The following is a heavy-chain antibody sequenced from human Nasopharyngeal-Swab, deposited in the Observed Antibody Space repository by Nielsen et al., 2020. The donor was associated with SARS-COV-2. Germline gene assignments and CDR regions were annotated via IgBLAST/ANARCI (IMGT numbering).Heavy chain of an antibody. CDR1: GYTFTSYG. Sequence: ASVKVSCKASGYTFTSYGISWVRQAPGQGLEWMGWISAYNGNTNYAQKLQGRVTMTRDTSISTAYMELSRLRSDDTAVYYCARDSVFSIFGVVSSDYWGQGTLVTVSS. CDR3: ARDSVFSIFGVVSSDY. J-gene: IGHJ4*02. V-gene: IGHV1-18*01. D-gene: IGHD3-3*01. CDR2: ISAYNGNT.